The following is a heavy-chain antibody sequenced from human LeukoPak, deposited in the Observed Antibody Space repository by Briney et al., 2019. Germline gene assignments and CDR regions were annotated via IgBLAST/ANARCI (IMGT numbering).Heavy chain of an antibody. D-gene: IGHD6-19*01. CDR3: ARDFGTTGWHTFDY. CDR1: GDSLPSKNGA. CDR2: TYYRSKWYN. J-gene: IGHJ4*02. Sequence: SQTLSLTCVVSGDSLPSKNGAWNWIRQSPSRGLEWLGRTYYRSKWYNDYAESMEGRMTISQDTSKNQYSLHLNSVTPDDTAVYYCARDFGTTGWHTFDYWGQGTLVTVSS. V-gene: IGHV6-1*01.